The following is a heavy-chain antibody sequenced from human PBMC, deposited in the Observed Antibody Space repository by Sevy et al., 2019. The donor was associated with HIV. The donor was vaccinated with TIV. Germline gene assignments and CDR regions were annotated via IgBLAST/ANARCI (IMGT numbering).Heavy chain of an antibody. D-gene: IGHD2-2*01. CDR1: GYSFTSYG. CDR3: ARDDCSSLSCHGSLLY. V-gene: IGHV1-18*01. Sequence: ASVKVACKASGYSFTSYGISWVRQAPGQGLEWMGWISTLNVNTNNAQKVQGRVTMTTDTSTSTDYMELRSLRSDDTAVYYCARDDCSSLSCHGSLLYWGQGTLVTVSS. CDR2: ISTLNVNT. J-gene: IGHJ4*02.